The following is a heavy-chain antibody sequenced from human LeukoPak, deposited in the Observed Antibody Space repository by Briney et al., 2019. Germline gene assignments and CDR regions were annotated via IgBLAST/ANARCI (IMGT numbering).Heavy chain of an antibody. Sequence: PQTLSLTCTVSGGSLSSGGYYWGWIRQPPGRGLEWIGYIYHSGSTYYNPSLKSRVTISVDRSKNQFSLKLSSVTAADTAVHYCARANSSGWRVYFDYWGQGTLVTVSS. CDR2: IYHSGST. V-gene: IGHV4-30-2*01. CDR3: ARANSSGWRVYFDY. D-gene: IGHD6-25*01. CDR1: GGSLSSGGYY. J-gene: IGHJ4*02.